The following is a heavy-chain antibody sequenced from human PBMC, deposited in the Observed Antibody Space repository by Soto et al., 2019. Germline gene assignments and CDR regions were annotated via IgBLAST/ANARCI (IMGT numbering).Heavy chain of an antibody. Sequence: GSLRLSCAASGFTFSNYAINWVRQSPGKGLEWVSVISGSAGSTYYADSVQGRFTITRGSSKNTLYLQMNSLRAEDTAVYYCAKAGGAAGTVDYFDYWGQGTLVTVSS. CDR3: AKAGGAAGTVDYFDY. V-gene: IGHV3-23*01. J-gene: IGHJ4*02. D-gene: IGHD6-13*01. CDR1: GFTFSNYA. CDR2: ISGSAGST.